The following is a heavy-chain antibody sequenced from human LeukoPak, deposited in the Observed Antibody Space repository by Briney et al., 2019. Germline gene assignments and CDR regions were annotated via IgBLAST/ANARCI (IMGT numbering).Heavy chain of an antibody. D-gene: IGHD2/OR15-2a*01. J-gene: IGHJ4*02. Sequence: NASECLSLTCGVSGGSIDITNYWSWVRQAPGRGLEWIGEIAHDGTTNYNASLRSRVAMSFDRANNHFSLILTSVTAADTAVYYCTRENRPFCPFALWGQGVWVTVSS. CDR3: TRENRPFCPFAL. CDR1: GGSIDITNY. V-gene: IGHV4-4*02. CDR2: IAHDGTT.